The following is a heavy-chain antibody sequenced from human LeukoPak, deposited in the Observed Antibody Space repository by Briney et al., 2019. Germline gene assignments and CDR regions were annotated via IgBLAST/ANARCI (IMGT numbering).Heavy chain of an antibody. CDR3: AKDSSDYGDYDPGAFDY. J-gene: IGHJ4*02. CDR1: GFTFSTYA. CDR2: IRGSGGST. D-gene: IGHD4-17*01. V-gene: IGHV3-23*01. Sequence: GGSLRLSCAASGFTFSTYAMSWVRQAPGKGLEWVSRIRGSGGSTYYADSVQGRFTTSRDNSKNTLYLQMNSLRAEDTAVYYCAKDSSDYGDYDPGAFDYWGQGTLVTVSS.